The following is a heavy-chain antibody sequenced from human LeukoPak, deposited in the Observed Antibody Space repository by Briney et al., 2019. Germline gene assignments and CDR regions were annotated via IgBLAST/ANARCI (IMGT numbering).Heavy chain of an antibody. CDR2: ISSNGGST. CDR3: VKDRYDYVWGSYRHFDY. CDR1: GFTFSSYA. D-gene: IGHD3-16*02. V-gene: IGHV3-64D*06. Sequence: GGSLRLSYSASGFTFSSYAMHWVRQAPGKGLEYVSAISSNGGSTYYADSVKGRFTISRDNSKNTLYLQMSSLGAEDTAVYYCVKDRYDYVWGSYRHFDYWGQGTLVTVSS. J-gene: IGHJ4*02.